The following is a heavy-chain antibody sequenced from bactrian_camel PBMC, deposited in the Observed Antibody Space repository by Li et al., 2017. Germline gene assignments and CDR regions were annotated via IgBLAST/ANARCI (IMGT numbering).Heavy chain of an antibody. V-gene: IGHV3S63*01. Sequence: HVQLVESGGGSVQAGGSVRLSCVTSGGTEDGFYVAWIRQAPGKEREGVATITTGTGNTDYADSVRGRFTISQDGAENTVYLQLNSLKPEDTAMYYCAADPLKFFKGCGVVGGDDFGYWGQGTQVTVS. J-gene: IGHJ6*01. D-gene: IGHD2*01. CDR1: GGTEDGFY. CDR2: ITTGTGNT. CDR3: AADPLKFFKGCGVVGGDDFGY.